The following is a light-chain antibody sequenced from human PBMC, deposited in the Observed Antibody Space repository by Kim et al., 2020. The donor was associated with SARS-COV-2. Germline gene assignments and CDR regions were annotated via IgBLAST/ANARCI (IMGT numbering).Light chain of an antibody. CDR2: QDS. CDR3: QAWYSSTGV. Sequence: SYELPQPPSVSVSPGQTASITCSGDKLGDKYACWYQQKPGQSPVLVIYQDSKRPSGIPERFSGSNSGNTATLTISGTQAMDEADYDCQAWYSSTGVFGGGTKLIVL. CDR1: KLGDKY. V-gene: IGLV3-1*01. J-gene: IGLJ3*02.